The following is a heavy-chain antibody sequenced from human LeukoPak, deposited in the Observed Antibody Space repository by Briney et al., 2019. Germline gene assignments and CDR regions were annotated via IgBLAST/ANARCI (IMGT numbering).Heavy chain of an antibody. Sequence: ASETLSLTCAVYGGSFSGYYWSRIRQPPGKGLEWIGEINHSGSTNYNPSLKSRVTISVDTSKNQFSLKLSSVTAADTAVYYCVKSGWYGHRARRRVAYGMDVWGQGTTVTVSS. D-gene: IGHD2-15*01. CDR3: VKSGWYGHRARRRVAYGMDV. CDR2: INHSGST. CDR1: GGSFSGYY. V-gene: IGHV4-34*01. J-gene: IGHJ6*02.